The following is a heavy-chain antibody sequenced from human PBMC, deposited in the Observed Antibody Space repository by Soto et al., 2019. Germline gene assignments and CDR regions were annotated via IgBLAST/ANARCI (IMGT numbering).Heavy chain of an antibody. D-gene: IGHD3-10*01. CDR2: IWYDGSNK. J-gene: IGHJ6*02. CDR1: GFTFSSYG. CDR3: ARAMVNYYYYGMDV. Sequence: GGSLRLSCAASGFTFSSYGMHWVRQAPGKGLEWVAVIWYDGSNKYYADSVKGRFTISRDNSKNTLYLQMNSLRAEDTAVYYCARAMVNYYYYGMDVWGQGTTVTVSS. V-gene: IGHV3-33*01.